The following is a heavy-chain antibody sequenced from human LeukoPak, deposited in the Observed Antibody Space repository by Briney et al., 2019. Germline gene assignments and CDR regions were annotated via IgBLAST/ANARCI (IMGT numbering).Heavy chain of an antibody. D-gene: IGHD4-17*01. CDR2: IYHSGST. V-gene: IGHV4-38-2*02. CDR1: GYSISSGYY. Sequence: PSETLSLTCTVSGYSISSGYYWGWIRQPPGKGLEWIGSIYHSGSTYYNPSLKSRVTISVDTSKNQFSLKLSSVTAADTAVYYCAGVTTVTTGPSSYFDYWGQGTLVTVSS. J-gene: IGHJ4*02. CDR3: AGVTTVTTGPSSYFDY.